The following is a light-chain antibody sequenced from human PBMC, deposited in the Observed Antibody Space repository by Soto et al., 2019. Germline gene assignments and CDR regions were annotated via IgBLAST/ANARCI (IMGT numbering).Light chain of an antibody. CDR2: AAS. CDR1: QGIASY. Sequence: QLTQSPSSLSASVGDRVTITCRASQGIASYLAWYQQKPGQAPNLLIYAASTLQSGVPSRFSGSGSGTDFTLTISSLQPEDFATYYCQQYSSHSGTFGQGTKLEVK. V-gene: IGKV1-9*01. CDR3: QQYSSHSGT. J-gene: IGKJ2*01.